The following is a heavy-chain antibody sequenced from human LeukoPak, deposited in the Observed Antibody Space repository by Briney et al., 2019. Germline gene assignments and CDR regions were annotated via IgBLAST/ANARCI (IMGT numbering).Heavy chain of an antibody. CDR1: GDFITASY. V-gene: IGHV4-59*01. J-gene: IGHJ4*02. CDR3: ATNTGTAFDY. Sequence: SETLSLTCTVSGDFITASYWSWIRQPPGKGLEWIGYVYYSGSTEYNPSLRSRVTISLEMSKHQFSLNVTSVTAADTAVYYCATNTGTAFDYWGQGALVTVSS. D-gene: IGHD7-27*01. CDR2: VYYSGST.